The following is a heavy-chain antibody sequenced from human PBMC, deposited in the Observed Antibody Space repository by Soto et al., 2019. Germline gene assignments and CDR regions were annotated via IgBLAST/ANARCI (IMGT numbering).Heavy chain of an antibody. J-gene: IGHJ6*03. CDR3: AGEGSSGWYPWGYYYYYMDV. D-gene: IGHD6-19*01. Sequence: ASVKVSCKASGYTFTSYDINWVRQATGQGLEWMGWMNPNSGNTGYAQKFQGRVTMTRNTSISTAYMELSSLRSEDTAVYYCAGEGSSGWYPWGYYYYYMDVWGKGTTVTVSS. CDR1: GYTFTSYD. V-gene: IGHV1-8*01. CDR2: MNPNSGNT.